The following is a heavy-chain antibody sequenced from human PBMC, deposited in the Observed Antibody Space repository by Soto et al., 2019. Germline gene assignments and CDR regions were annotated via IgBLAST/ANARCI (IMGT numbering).Heavy chain of an antibody. CDR2: FDPDDGET. Sequence: QVQLEQSGAEVKKPGASVKVSCKVSRYTLTESSLHWVRQAPGKGLEWMGGFDPDDGETIYAQKLQGRVTMTEDRTTDTSYMELSRLTSEDTAVYFCASGTVAVSGSGAFDFWGQGTVVTVSS. V-gene: IGHV1-24*01. CDR1: RYTLTESS. J-gene: IGHJ3*01. CDR3: ASGTVAVSGSGAFDF. D-gene: IGHD6-19*01.